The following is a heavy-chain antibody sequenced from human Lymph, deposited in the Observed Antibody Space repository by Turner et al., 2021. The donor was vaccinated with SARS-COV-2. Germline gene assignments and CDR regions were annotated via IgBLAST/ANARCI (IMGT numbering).Heavy chain of an antibody. V-gene: IGHV3-21*01. Sequence: EVQLVESGGGLVKPGGSMRLSCAASGFTFSSYSMNWVRQAPGKGLEWVSSITITSSYIYYAYSVKGRFTISRDNAKNSLYLQMNSLRAEDTAVYYCARGPPDFPYYFDYWGQGTLVTVSS. CDR3: ARGPPDFPYYFDY. D-gene: IGHD2-21*02. CDR1: GFTFSSYS. CDR2: ITITSSYI. J-gene: IGHJ4*02.